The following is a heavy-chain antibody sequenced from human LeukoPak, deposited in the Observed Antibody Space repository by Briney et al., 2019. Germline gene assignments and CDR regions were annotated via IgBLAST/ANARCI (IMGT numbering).Heavy chain of an antibody. D-gene: IGHD6-6*01. J-gene: IGHJ4*02. CDR1: GFTLSSYG. CDR2: ISYAGSNK. CDR3: AREAYSSSSRYDY. V-gene: IGHV3-30*03. Sequence: GGSLRLSCAASGFTLSSYGMHWVRQAPGKGLEWVAVISYAGSNKYYVDSVKGRFTISRDNAKNSLYLQLSNLRAEDTAVYYCAREAYSSSSRYDYWGQGTLVTVSS.